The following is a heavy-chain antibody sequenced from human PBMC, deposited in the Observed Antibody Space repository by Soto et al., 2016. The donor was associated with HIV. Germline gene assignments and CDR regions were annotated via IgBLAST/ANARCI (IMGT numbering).Heavy chain of an antibody. D-gene: IGHD1-26*01. CDR1: GFTFSSYS. CDR3: ARDVTAFVDSGSYNWFDP. V-gene: IGHV3-48*04. CDR2: ISSSSSTI. Sequence: EVQLVESGGGLVQPGGSLRLSCAASGFTFSSYSMNWVRQAPGKGLEWVSYISSSSSTIYYADSVKGRFTISRDNAKNSLYLQMNSLRAEDTAVYYCARDVTAFVDSGSYNWFDPWAREPWSPSPQ. J-gene: IGHJ5*02.